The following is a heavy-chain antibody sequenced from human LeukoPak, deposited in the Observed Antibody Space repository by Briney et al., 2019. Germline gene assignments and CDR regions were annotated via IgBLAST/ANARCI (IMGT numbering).Heavy chain of an antibody. CDR3: ARAQWPDY. Sequence: HPGGSLRLSCAASGFTFSSYGMHWVRQAPGKGLEWVAVISYDGSNKYYADSVKGRFTISRDNSKNTLYLQMNGLRAEDTAVYYCARAQWPDYWGQGTLVTVSS. CDR2: ISYDGSNK. CDR1: GFTFSSYG. D-gene: IGHD6-19*01. V-gene: IGHV3-30*03. J-gene: IGHJ4*02.